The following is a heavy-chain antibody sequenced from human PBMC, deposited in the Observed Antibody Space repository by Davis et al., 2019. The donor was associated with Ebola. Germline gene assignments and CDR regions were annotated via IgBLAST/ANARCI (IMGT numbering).Heavy chain of an antibody. V-gene: IGHV6-1*01. CDR2: TYYNSKWYN. CDR1: GDSVSINRGA. CDR3: ARGWLRSAFDQ. D-gene: IGHD5-12*01. Sequence: PSETLSLTCAISGDSVSINRGAWNWIRQSPSSGLEWLGRTYYNSKWYNDYALSVKGRITINPDTSKNQFSLQLNSVTPEDTAVYYCARGWLRSAFDQWGQGTLVTVSS. J-gene: IGHJ4*02.